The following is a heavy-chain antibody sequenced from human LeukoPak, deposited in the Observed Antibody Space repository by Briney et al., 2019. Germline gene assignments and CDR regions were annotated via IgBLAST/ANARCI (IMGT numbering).Heavy chain of an antibody. CDR3: ARVRFTAVVVYYFDY. CDR1: GFTFSSYS. CDR2: ISSSSSYI. V-gene: IGHV3-21*01. D-gene: IGHD5-18*01. Sequence: GGSLRLSCAASGFTFSSYSMNWVRQAPEKGLEWVSSISSSSSYIYYADSVTGRFTISRDNAKISLYLQMNSVRAEDTAVYYCARVRFTAVVVYYFDYWGEGTLVTVSS. J-gene: IGHJ4*02.